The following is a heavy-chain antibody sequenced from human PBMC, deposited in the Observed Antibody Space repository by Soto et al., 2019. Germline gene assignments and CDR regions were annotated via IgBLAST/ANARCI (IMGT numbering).Heavy chain of an antibody. V-gene: IGHV1-3*01. D-gene: IGHD3-10*01. Sequence: ASVKVSCKASGYTFTSYAMHWVRQAPGQRLEWMGWINAGNGNTKYSQKFQGRVTITRDTSASTAYMELSSLRSEDTAVYYCARERFSGSYRDPFFDYWGQGTLVTVSS. CDR2: INAGNGNT. CDR3: ARERFSGSYRDPFFDY. CDR1: GYTFTSYA. J-gene: IGHJ4*02.